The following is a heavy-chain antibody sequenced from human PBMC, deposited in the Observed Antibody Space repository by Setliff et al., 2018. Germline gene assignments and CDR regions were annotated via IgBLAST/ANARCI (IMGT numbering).Heavy chain of an antibody. CDR3: ATVDIVATITGGYYFDY. CDR1: GYTLTELS. J-gene: IGHJ4*02. V-gene: IGHV1-24*01. CDR2: FDPEDGET. Sequence: ASVKVSCKVSGYTLTELSMHWVRQAPGKGLEWMGGFDPEDGETIYAQKFQGRVTMTEDTSTDTAYMELSSLRSEDTAVYYCATVDIVATITGGYYFDYWGRGTLVTVSS. D-gene: IGHD5-12*01.